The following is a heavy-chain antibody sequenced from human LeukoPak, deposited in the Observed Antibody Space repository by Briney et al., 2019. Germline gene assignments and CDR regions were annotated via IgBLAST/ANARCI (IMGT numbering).Heavy chain of an antibody. CDR3: ARVPIPTSSRFSSEI. CDR2: INHSGST. V-gene: IGHV4-34*01. J-gene: IGHJ4*02. D-gene: IGHD5-24*01. CDR1: GGSFSGYY. Sequence: PSETLSLTCAVYGGSFSGYYWSWIRQPPGKGLEWIGEINHSGSTNYSPSLKSRVTISVDTSKNQFSLKLSSVTAADTAVYYCARVPIPTSSRFSSEIWGQGTLVTVSS.